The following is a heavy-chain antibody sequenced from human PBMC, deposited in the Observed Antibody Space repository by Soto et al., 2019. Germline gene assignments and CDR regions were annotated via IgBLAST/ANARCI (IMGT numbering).Heavy chain of an antibody. V-gene: IGHV3-30-3*01. CDR2: ISYDGSNK. J-gene: IGHJ6*02. D-gene: IGHD6-13*01. CDR1: GFTFSSYA. Sequence: QVQLVESGGGVVQPGRSLRLSCAASGFTFSSYAMHWVRQAPGKGLEWVAVISYDGSNKYYADSVKGRFTISRDNSKNTLYLQMNSLRADDTAVYYCARDLHSSSWYRYYYYGMDVWGHGTTVTVSS. CDR3: ARDLHSSSWYRYYYYGMDV.